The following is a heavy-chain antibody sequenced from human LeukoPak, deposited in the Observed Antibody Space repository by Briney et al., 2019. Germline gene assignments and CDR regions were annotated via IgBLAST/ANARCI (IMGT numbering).Heavy chain of an antibody. D-gene: IGHD1-26*01. CDR2: IYSGGST. Sequence: GGSLRLSCAASGFTVSSNYMSWVRQAPGKGLEWVSVIYSGGSTYYADSVKGQFTISRDNSKNTLYLQMNSLRAEDTAVYYCARRSGSYFHYYYYYMDVWGKGTTVTVSS. CDR1: GFTVSSNY. V-gene: IGHV3-53*01. CDR3: ARRSGSYFHYYYYYMDV. J-gene: IGHJ6*03.